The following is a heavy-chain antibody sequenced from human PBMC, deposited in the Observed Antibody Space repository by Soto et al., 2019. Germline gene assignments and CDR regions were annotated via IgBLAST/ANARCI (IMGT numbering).Heavy chain of an antibody. CDR3: ARSQGSSTSLEIYYYYYYGMDV. V-gene: IGHV1-69*01. J-gene: IGHJ6*02. CDR1: GGTFSSYA. CDR2: IIPISDTT. Sequence: QVQLVQSGAEVKKPGSSVKVSCTASGGTFSSYAISWVRQAPGQGLEWMGGIIPISDTTNYAQKFQGRVTITADESTGTAYMELSSLRSEDTAVYYCARSQGSSTSLEIYYYYYYGMDVWGQGTTVTVSS. D-gene: IGHD2-2*01.